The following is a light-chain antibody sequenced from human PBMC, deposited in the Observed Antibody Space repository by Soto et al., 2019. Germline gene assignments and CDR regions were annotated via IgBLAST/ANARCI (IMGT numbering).Light chain of an antibody. J-gene: IGKJ5*01. CDR2: TAS. V-gene: IGKV1-9*01. Sequence: DIQLTQSPSFLSASVGDRVTITCRASQDITNSLAWYHQKPGKTPKFLISTASTLQSGVPSRFSGTGSGTEFTIIISGLQPEEFANHYCHQLNSYPITFGQGTRLEI. CDR3: HQLNSYPIT. CDR1: QDITNS.